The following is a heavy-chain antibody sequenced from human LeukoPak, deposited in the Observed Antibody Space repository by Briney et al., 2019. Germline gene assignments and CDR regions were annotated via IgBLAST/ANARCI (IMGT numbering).Heavy chain of an antibody. J-gene: IGHJ5*02. V-gene: IGHV4-31*03. Sequence: SQTLSLTCTVSGDSISSGHYDWSWIRQHPGKGLEWIGYIYYSGNTYYNPSLKSRVIISLATSKNQFSLKLSSVTAADTAVYYCARSGAGVVVAPTPFDPWGQGTLVTVSS. CDR3: ARSGAGVVVAPTPFDP. D-gene: IGHD2-15*01. CDR1: GDSISSGHYD. CDR2: IYYSGNT.